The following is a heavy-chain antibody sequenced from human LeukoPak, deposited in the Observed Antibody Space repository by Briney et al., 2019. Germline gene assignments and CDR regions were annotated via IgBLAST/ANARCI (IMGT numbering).Heavy chain of an antibody. Sequence: PGGSLRLSCAASGFTFSSYGMHWVRQALGKGLEWVALIWYDGSNKYYADSVKGRFTISRDNSKNTLYLQMNSLRAEDTAVYYCARDFSGSWGVSYWGQGTLVTVSS. CDR1: GFTFSSYG. D-gene: IGHD1-26*01. CDR3: ARDFSGSWGVSY. CDR2: IWYDGSNK. J-gene: IGHJ4*02. V-gene: IGHV3-33*01.